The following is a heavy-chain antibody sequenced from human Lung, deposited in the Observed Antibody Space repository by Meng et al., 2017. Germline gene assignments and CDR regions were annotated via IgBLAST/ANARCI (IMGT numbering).Heavy chain of an antibody. Sequence: GSLRLSCTVSGGPISTFFWNWIRQSPQKGLEWIVYVYYTGSSKYSSSLESRLTLSVDTTKNELSLRLNSVTAPDTTIYHCARGFRGSTSFHYGLDVWGQGTTVTVSS. CDR3: ARGFRGSTSFHYGLDV. CDR1: GGPISTFF. CDR2: VYYTGSS. D-gene: IGHD2-2*01. V-gene: IGHV4-59*01. J-gene: IGHJ6*02.